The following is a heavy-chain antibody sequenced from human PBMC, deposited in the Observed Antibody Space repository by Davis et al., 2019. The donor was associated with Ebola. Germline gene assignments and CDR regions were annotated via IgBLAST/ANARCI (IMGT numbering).Heavy chain of an antibody. Sequence: GEFLKISCAASGFTFGTYWMSWVRQAPGKGLEFVANIKEDGSVKNYVDSVKGRFTISRDNAKNSLFLQMNSLRAEDTAVYYCARDPAFSSFDYWGQGALVTVSS. CDR1: GFTFGTYW. D-gene: IGHD6-6*01. CDR3: ARDPAFSSFDY. J-gene: IGHJ4*02. V-gene: IGHV3-7*03. CDR2: IKEDGSVK.